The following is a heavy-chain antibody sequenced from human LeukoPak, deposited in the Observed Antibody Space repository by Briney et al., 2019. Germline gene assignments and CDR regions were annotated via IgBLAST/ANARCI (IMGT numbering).Heavy chain of an antibody. J-gene: IGHJ4*02. CDR3: ATAPCGGDCYHNDY. Sequence: GGSLRLSCEASGFAVSSTYMSWVRQSPGKGLEWVSSIYSGNSPYYADSVKGRFTISRDDSKNTLHLQMKSLRAEDTAIYYCATAPCGGDCYHNDYWGQGTLVIVSS. CDR1: GFAVSSTY. V-gene: IGHV3-53*01. CDR2: IYSGNSP. D-gene: IGHD2-21*02.